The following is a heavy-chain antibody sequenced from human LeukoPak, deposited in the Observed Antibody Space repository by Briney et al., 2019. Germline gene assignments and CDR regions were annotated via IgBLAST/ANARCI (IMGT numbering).Heavy chain of an antibody. CDR1: GFTFSSFS. CDR2: ISSRSSAI. CDR3: ARDSGYGVNAAFDI. Sequence: PGGSLRLSCVASGFTFSSFSMNWVRQAPGKGLEWISYISSRSSAIYYAGSVKGRFTISRDNAKNSLYLQMNCLRDADTAVYYCARDSGYGVNAAFDIWGQGTMVTVSS. V-gene: IGHV3-48*02. J-gene: IGHJ3*02. D-gene: IGHD4-23*01.